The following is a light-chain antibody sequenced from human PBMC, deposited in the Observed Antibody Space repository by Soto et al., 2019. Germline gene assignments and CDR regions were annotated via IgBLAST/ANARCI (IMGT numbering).Light chain of an antibody. Sequence: DIQMTQAPSTLSASLGDRVSITCRASQSISSWLAWYQQKSGRAPELLIYDASSLEGGVPSRFSGSASGTEFTLTITSLQAEDIATYYCQQYHSYPYTFGQGTKV. CDR1: QSISSW. V-gene: IGKV1-5*01. CDR3: QQYHSYPYT. CDR2: DAS. J-gene: IGKJ2*01.